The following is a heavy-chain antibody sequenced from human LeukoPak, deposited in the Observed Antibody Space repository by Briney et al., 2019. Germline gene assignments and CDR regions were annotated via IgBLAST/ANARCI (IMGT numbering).Heavy chain of an antibody. Sequence: SETLSLTCTVSGGSLSSINNHWGWTRQPPGKGLEWFGSISYFGATSYNPSLRSRVTISVDSSKNQFSLKLNSVTAADTAIYYCARGTVPDPWGQGTLVTVSS. J-gene: IGHJ5*02. CDR2: ISYFGAT. CDR3: ARGTVPDP. CDR1: GGSLSSINNH. V-gene: IGHV4-39*01.